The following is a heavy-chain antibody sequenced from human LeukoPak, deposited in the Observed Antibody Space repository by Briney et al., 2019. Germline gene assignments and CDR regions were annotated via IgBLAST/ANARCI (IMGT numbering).Heavy chain of an antibody. CDR3: ASTPGWIWFDP. V-gene: IGHV4-61*08. CDR2: IYYSGGT. Sequence: ASETLSLTCSVSGGSISSGDYYWSWIRQHPGKGLEWIGYIYYSGGTNYNPSLKSRVTISVDTSKNQFSLKLSSVTAADTAVYYCASTPGWIWFDPWGQGTLVTVSS. CDR1: GGSISSGDYY. D-gene: IGHD2-15*01. J-gene: IGHJ5*02.